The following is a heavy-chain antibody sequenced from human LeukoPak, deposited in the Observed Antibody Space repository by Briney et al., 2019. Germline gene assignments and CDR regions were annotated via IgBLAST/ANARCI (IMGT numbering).Heavy chain of an antibody. V-gene: IGHV3-30-3*02. Sequence: GRSLRLSCAASGFTLSSYAMHWVRQAPGKGLEWVAVISYDGSNKYYADSVKGRFTISRDNSKNTLYLQMNSLRAEDTAVYYCAKCVAVGNSLFDYWGQGTLVTVSS. CDR1: GFTLSSYA. D-gene: IGHD6-19*01. J-gene: IGHJ4*02. CDR2: ISYDGSNK. CDR3: AKCVAVGNSLFDY.